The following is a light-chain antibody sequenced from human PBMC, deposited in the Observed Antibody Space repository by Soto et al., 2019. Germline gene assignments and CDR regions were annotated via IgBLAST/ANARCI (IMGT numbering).Light chain of an antibody. J-gene: IGKJ4*01. CDR2: TAS. CDR3: QQRSNWPRALT. V-gene: IGKV1-9*01. Sequence: IQMTQSPSSLSASVGDRVTITCRASQGISSYLAWYQQKPGKAPKLLIYTASTLQSGVPSRFSGSGSGTDFTLTISSLQPEDFAVYYCQQRSNWPRALTFGGGTKVDIK. CDR1: QGISSY.